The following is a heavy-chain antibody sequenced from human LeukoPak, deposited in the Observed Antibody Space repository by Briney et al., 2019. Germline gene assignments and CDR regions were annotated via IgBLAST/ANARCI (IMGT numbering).Heavy chain of an antibody. J-gene: IGHJ4*02. Sequence: SETLSPTCTVSGDSVTDYYWSWIRQSPGKGLEWIGYIYYTGTSYNPSLKSRVTISADTSKNQFSLKLISVTAADTAVYYCARDTNRRGYSYGVMYYFDYWGQGTLVTVSS. CDR2: IYYTGT. CDR3: ARDTNRRGYSYGVMYYFDY. V-gene: IGHV4-59*02. D-gene: IGHD5-18*01. CDR1: GDSVTDYY.